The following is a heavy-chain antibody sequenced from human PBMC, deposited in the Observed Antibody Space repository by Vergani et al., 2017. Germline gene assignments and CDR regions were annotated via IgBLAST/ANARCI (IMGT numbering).Heavy chain of an antibody. CDR3: VGALGSCNYYRNIF. CDR1: GFTFRSYY. D-gene: IGHD3-10*01. CDR2: IKPDGSGK. V-gene: IGHV3-7*01. J-gene: IGHJ4*02. Sequence: EVQLLESGGGLVQPGGSLRLSCAASGFTFRSYYMSWVRQAPGKGLECVANIKPDGSGKYYVDSVRGRFTISRDNTKNSMYLQMNSLRAEDTAVFYCVGALGSCNYYRNIFWGQGILVTVSS.